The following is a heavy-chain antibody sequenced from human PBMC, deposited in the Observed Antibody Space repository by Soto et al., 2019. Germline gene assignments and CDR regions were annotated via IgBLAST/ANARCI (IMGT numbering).Heavy chain of an antibody. CDR3: AKDLGKWWRGMDV. J-gene: IGHJ6*02. V-gene: IGHV3-30*18. D-gene: IGHD2-15*01. CDR2: ISYDGSNK. CDR1: GFTFSSYG. Sequence: QVQLVESGGGVVQPGRSLRLSCAASGFTFSSYGMHWVRQAPGKGLEWVAVISYDGSNKYYADSVKGRFTISRDNXKNTLYLQMNSLRAEDTAVYYCAKDLGKWWRGMDVWGQGTTVTVSS.